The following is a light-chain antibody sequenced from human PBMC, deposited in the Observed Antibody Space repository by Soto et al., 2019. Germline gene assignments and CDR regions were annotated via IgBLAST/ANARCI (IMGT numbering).Light chain of an antibody. V-gene: IGLV2-14*01. CDR1: SSDVGTYNQ. Sequence: QSALTQPASVSGSPGQSITISCAGSSSDVGTYNQVSWYQQHAGKVPKLMIYDVSNRPSGISDRFSGSKSGNTASLTISGLQAEDEADYYCSSYTSSSTVVFGGGTKLTVL. CDR3: SSYTSSSTVV. CDR2: DVS. J-gene: IGLJ2*01.